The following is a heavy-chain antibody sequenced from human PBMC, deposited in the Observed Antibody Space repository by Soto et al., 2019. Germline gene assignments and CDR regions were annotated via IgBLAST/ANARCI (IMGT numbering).Heavy chain of an antibody. CDR1: GFTFSSYE. Sequence: GGSLRLSXAASGFTFSSYEMNWVRQAPGKGLEWVSYISSSGSTIYYADSVKGRFTISRDNAKNSLYLQMSSLRAEDTAVYYCARSGSGYPFDYWGQGTLVTVSS. D-gene: IGHD3-22*01. CDR2: ISSSGSTI. J-gene: IGHJ4*02. CDR3: ARSGSGYPFDY. V-gene: IGHV3-48*03.